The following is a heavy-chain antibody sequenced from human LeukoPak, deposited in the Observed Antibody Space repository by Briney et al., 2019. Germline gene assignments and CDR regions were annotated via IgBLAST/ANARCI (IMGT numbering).Heavy chain of an antibody. CDR1: GFTFSSYA. CDR3: ARDFDSSGYYYVGCFDY. D-gene: IGHD3-22*01. V-gene: IGHV3-30*04. Sequence: GGSLRLSCAASGFTFSSYAMHWVRQAPGKGLEWVAVISYDGSNKYYADSVKGRFTISRDNSKNTLYLQMNSLRAEDTAVYYCARDFDSSGYYYVGCFDYWGQGTLVTVSS. J-gene: IGHJ4*02. CDR2: ISYDGSNK.